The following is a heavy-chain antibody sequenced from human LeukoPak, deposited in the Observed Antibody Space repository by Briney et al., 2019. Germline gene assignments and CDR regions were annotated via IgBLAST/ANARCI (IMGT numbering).Heavy chain of an antibody. D-gene: IGHD3-22*01. CDR3: AKGLSYYDSSGYYC. Sequence: LRLSCXASGFTXXSYAMSWVRQAPGKGLEWVSAISGSGGSTYYADSVRGRFTISRDNSKNTLYLQMNSLRAEDTAVYYCAKGLSYYDSSGYYCWGQGTLVTVSS. V-gene: IGHV3-23*01. J-gene: IGHJ4*02. CDR2: ISGSGGST. CDR1: GFTXXSYA.